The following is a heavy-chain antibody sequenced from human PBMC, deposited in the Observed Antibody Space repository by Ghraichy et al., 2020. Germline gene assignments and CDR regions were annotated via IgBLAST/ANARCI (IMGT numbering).Heavy chain of an antibody. D-gene: IGHD5-18*01. V-gene: IGHV4-39*01. CDR2: VYNTGDT. CDR1: YGSINNDNYY. J-gene: IGHJ4*02. Sequence: SETLSLTCTVPYGSINNDNYYWGWIRQPPGKELEWIGSVYNTGDTYYNPTLKSRLTISVDTSRSQFSLKLTSVTAADTALYYCAKHEGYFYGFRFDSWGQGTLVTVSS. CDR3: AKHEGYFYGFRFDS.